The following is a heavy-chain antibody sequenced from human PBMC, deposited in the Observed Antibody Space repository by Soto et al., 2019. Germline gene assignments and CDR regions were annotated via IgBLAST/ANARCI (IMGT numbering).Heavy chain of an antibody. V-gene: IGHV3-64D*08. J-gene: IGHJ3*02. Sequence: GGSLRLSCSASGFTFSSYAMHWVRQAPGKGLEYVSAISGNGGSTYYADSVKGRFTISSDNSKNTLSLQMSSLRAEDTAADYCVKGHCCGDCYSMPDAFDIWGQGTMVTVSS. CDR3: VKGHCCGDCYSMPDAFDI. D-gene: IGHD2-21*02. CDR1: GFTFSSYA. CDR2: ISGNGGST.